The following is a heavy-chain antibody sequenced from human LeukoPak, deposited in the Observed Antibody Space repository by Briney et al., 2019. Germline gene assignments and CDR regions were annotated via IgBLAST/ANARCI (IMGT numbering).Heavy chain of an antibody. D-gene: IGHD1-26*01. CDR2: MSSSGSP. CDR3: ARRGPNSGSSSHFEL. J-gene: IGHJ2*01. CDR1: GGSISNYF. V-gene: IGHV4-59*01. Sequence: SETLSPTCTVSGGSISNYFWSWIRQPPGKGLEWIGYMSSSGSPNYNPSLKSRVTISVDTSNNQFSLKLISVTAADTAVYYCARRGPNSGSSSHFELWGRGTLVTVSS.